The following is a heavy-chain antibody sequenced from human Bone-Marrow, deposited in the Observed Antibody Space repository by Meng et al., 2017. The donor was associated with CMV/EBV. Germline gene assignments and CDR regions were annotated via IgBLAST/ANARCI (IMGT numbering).Heavy chain of an antibody. CDR2: ISSSSSYI. CDR1: GFTFSSYS. V-gene: IGHV3-21*06. J-gene: IGHJ5*02. Sequence: GESLKISCAASGFTFSSYSMNWVRQAPGKGLEWVSSISSSSSYIYYADSVKGRFTISRDNAKNSLYLQMNSLRAEDTAVYDCARAEAAARHWFDPWGQGTLVTVSS. D-gene: IGHD6-13*01. CDR3: ARAEAAARHWFDP.